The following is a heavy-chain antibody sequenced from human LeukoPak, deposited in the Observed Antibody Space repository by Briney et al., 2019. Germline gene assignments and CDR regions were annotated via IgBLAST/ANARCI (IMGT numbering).Heavy chain of an antibody. CDR2: IKHDGSEK. CDR1: GFTFSSYW. D-gene: IGHD3-10*01. J-gene: IGHJ4*02. CDR3: AKGWFGGKYFDY. Sequence: GGSPRLSCAASGFTFSSYWMSWVRQAPGKGLEGVASIKHDGSEKYYVDSVKGRFTISRDNAKNSLYLQMNSLRAEDTAMYYCAKGWFGGKYFDYWGQGTLVTVSS. V-gene: IGHV3-7*03.